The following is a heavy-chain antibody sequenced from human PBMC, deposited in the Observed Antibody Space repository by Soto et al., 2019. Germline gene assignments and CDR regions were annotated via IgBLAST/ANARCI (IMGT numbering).Heavy chain of an antibody. J-gene: IGHJ4*02. D-gene: IGHD1-7*01. CDR2: SSATGAGT. CDR1: GFTFSSYG. V-gene: IGHV3-23*01. CDR3: AKDRRAGGNYGFYSDF. Sequence: EVQLLESGGGLGQPGGSLRLSCAASGFTFSSYGMTWVRQAPGKGLEWVSFSSATGAGTYYADSVKGRFTISRDNSKNTLYLQMTSVRADDTAVYYCAKDRRAGGNYGFYSDFWGQGALVIVSS.